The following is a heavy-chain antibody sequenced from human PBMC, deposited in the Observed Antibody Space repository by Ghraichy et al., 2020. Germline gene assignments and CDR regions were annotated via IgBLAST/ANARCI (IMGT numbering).Heavy chain of an antibody. Sequence: SQTLSLTCTVSGGSISSTNYYWGWVRQPPGKGLEWIGTIYYSGSTFYNPSLKSRITISVDTSKNQFSLKLTSVTAADTAVYYCARVVWSGYQTPYFDFWGQGTLVTVSS. J-gene: IGHJ4*02. CDR2: IYYSGST. D-gene: IGHD3-3*01. CDR1: GGSISSTNYY. V-gene: IGHV4-39*07. CDR3: ARVVWSGYQTPYFDF.